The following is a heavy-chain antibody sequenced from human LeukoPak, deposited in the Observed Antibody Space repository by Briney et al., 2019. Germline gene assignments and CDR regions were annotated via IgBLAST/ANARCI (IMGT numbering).Heavy chain of an antibody. J-gene: IGHJ4*02. CDR2: INSDGSIT. CDR3: ARLSSGGDYFSH. CDR1: GFTFTTYW. D-gene: IGHD4-17*01. V-gene: IGHV3-74*01. Sequence: GGSLRLSCAASGFTFTTYWMHWVRQAPGKGLVWVSHINSDGSITSYADSVKGRFTISRDNAKNTLYLQMNSLRAEDTAVYYCARLSSGGDYFSHWGQGTLVTVSS.